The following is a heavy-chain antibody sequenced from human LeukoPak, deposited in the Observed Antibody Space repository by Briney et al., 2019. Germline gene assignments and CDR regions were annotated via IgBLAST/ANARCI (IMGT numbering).Heavy chain of an antibody. J-gene: IGHJ6*02. CDR2: INPSGGST. D-gene: IGHD3-10*01. V-gene: IGHV1-46*01. CDR1: GYTFTSYY. CDR3: AREPGSGSYYIDYYYYGMDV. Sequence: GASVKVSFKASGYTFTSYYMHWVRQAPGQGLEWMGIINPSGGSTSYAQKFQGRVTMTRDTSTSTVYMELSSLRSEDTAVYYCAREPGSGSYYIDYYYYGMDVWGQGTTVTVSS.